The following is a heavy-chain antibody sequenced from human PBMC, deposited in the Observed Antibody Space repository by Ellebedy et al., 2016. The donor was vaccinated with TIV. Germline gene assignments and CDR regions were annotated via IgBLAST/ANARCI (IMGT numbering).Heavy chain of an antibody. D-gene: IGHD4-17*01. CDR2: IYYSGST. CDR3: ARLHDYGDYYFDY. J-gene: IGHJ4*02. Sequence: SETLSLTXTVSGGSISSYYWSWIRQPPGKGLEWIGYIYYSGSTNYNPSLKSRVTISVDTSKNQFSLKLSSVTAADTAVYYCARLHDYGDYYFDYWGQGTLVTVSS. V-gene: IGHV4-59*01. CDR1: GGSISSYY.